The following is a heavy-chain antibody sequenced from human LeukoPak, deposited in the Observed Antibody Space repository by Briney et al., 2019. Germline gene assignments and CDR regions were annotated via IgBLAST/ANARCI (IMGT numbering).Heavy chain of an antibody. CDR1: GVSLTHSS. D-gene: IGHD2-15*01. V-gene: IGHV4-4*07. CDR3: ASKHQWSDGLDI. J-gene: IGHJ3*02. Sequence: SETLSLTCTVSGVSLTHSSWTWIRQPAGKGLEWIGRIYSRGTMDYNPSLTSRVTMSIDRSNNQFSLRLTSVTAADAAVYYCASKHQWSDGLDIWGQGTTVTVSS. CDR2: IYSRGTM.